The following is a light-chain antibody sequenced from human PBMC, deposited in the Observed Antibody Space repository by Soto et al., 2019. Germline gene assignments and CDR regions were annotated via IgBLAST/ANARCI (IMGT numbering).Light chain of an antibody. V-gene: IGKV3-20*01. CDR2: GAS. Sequence: EIVLTQSPGTLSLSPGERATLSCRASQSVSSSYLAWYQQKPGQAPRLLIYGASSRATGIPDRFSGSGSGTDFTLTISRREPEDCAVYYCQQYGSSREFTFGPGTKVDIK. J-gene: IGKJ3*01. CDR3: QQYGSSREFT. CDR1: QSVSSSY.